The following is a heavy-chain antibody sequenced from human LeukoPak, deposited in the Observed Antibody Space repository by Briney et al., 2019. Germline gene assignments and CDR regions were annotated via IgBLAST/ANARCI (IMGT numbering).Heavy chain of an antibody. Sequence: SETLSLTCTVSGYSISSGYYWGWTRQPPGKGLEWIGSIYHSGSTYYNPSLKSRVTISVDTSKNQFSLKLSSVTAADTAVYYCASGGYSSSSGPRPDYWGQGTLVTVSS. CDR1: GYSISSGYY. CDR2: IYHSGST. J-gene: IGHJ4*02. V-gene: IGHV4-38-2*02. CDR3: ASGGYSSSSGPRPDY. D-gene: IGHD6-6*01.